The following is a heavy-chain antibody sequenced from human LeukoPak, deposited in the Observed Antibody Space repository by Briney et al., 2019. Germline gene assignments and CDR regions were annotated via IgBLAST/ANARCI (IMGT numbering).Heavy chain of an antibody. Sequence: GGSLRLSCAASGFIFNNYGMNWVRQAPGKGLEWVSGISGRSSSTYYADSVKGRFTISRDNSKNTLYLQMNSLRAEDTAVYYCAKDHLPGIVVADRDYWGQGTLVTVSS. CDR1: GFIFNNYG. CDR3: AKDHLPGIVVADRDY. CDR2: ISGRSSST. D-gene: IGHD6-19*01. V-gene: IGHV3-23*01. J-gene: IGHJ4*02.